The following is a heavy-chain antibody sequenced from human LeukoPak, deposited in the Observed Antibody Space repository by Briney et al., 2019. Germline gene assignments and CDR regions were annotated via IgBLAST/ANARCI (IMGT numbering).Heavy chain of an antibody. D-gene: IGHD2-21*02. J-gene: IGHJ3*02. Sequence: SVKVSCKASGGTFSSYAISWVRQAPGQGLEWMGGIIPIFGTANYAQKSQGRVTITADKSTSTVYMELSSLRSEDTAVYYCARASDVVVTAPHAFDIWGQGTMVTVSS. CDR2: IIPIFGTA. V-gene: IGHV1-69*06. CDR1: GGTFSSYA. CDR3: ARASDVVVTAPHAFDI.